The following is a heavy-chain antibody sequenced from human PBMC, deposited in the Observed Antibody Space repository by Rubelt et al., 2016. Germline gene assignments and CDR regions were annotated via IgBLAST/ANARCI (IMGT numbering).Heavy chain of an antibody. D-gene: IGHD1-7*01. V-gene: IGHV1-2*02. CDR2: INPNSGVT. CDR1: GYTFTTYY. J-gene: IGHJ4*02. CDR3: ARENWYYDN. Sequence: QVQLVQSGAEVKKPGASVKVSCKASGYTFTTYYMHWVRQAPGQGLEWMAWINPNSGVTNYAQKFQGRVTMTRDTSISTVYMELRNLGSDDTAVYYCARENWYYDNWGQGTLVAVSS.